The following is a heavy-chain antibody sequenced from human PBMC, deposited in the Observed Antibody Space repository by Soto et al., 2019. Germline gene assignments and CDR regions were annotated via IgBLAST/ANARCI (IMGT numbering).Heavy chain of an antibody. CDR1: GASVSSGDYY. V-gene: IGHV4-30-4*01. J-gene: IGHJ6*02. CDR3: ARAIGRGYYYYAMDV. Sequence: SETLSLTCTVSGASVSSGDYYWTWIRQPPGKGLEWIGYIYHSGSIYKQPSLKSRVAISVDMSQNQFSLKLSAVTAADTAVYYCARAIGRGYYYYAMDVWGQGTTVTVSS. CDR2: IYHSGSI. D-gene: IGHD5-12*01.